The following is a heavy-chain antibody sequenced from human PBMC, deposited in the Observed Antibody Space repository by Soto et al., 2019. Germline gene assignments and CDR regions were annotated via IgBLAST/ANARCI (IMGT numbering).Heavy chain of an antibody. CDR1: GYTFASYD. V-gene: IGHV1-18*01. D-gene: IGHD2-15*01. CDR2: ISTYNGNT. Sequence: VASVKVSCKASGYTFASYDSRWVRQAPGQGLEWMGWISTYNGNTNYAQKLQGRVTMTTDTSTSTAYMELRSLRSDDTAVYYCARGFRVAATRWWFDPWGQGTLLTVSS. J-gene: IGHJ5*02. CDR3: ARGFRVAATRWWFDP.